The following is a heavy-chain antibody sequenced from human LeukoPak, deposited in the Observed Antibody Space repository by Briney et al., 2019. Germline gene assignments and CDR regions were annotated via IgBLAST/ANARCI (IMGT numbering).Heavy chain of an antibody. CDR3: ARDRGSYPYYFDY. D-gene: IGHD1-26*01. J-gene: IGHJ4*02. Sequence: SETLSLTCTVSGASISSYYWSWIRQPPGEGLEWIGYIYSSGSTNYNPSLKSRVTISVDTSKNQFSLKLSSVTAADTAVYYCARDRGSYPYYFDYWGQGTLVTVSS. CDR1: GASISSYY. CDR2: IYSSGST. V-gene: IGHV4-59*01.